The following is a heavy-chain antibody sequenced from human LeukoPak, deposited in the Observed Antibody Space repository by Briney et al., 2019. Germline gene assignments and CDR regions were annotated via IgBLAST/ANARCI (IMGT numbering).Heavy chain of an antibody. D-gene: IGHD3-22*01. V-gene: IGHV3-21*01. CDR2: TSSSSSYI. Sequence: GGSLRLSCAASGFTFSSYSMNWVRQAPGKGLEWVSSTSSSSSYIYYADSVKGRFTISRDNAKNSLYLQMNNLRAEDTAVYYCARDPDSSGYYAWDWFDPWGQGTLVTVSS. CDR1: GFTFSSYS. CDR3: ARDPDSSGYYAWDWFDP. J-gene: IGHJ5*02.